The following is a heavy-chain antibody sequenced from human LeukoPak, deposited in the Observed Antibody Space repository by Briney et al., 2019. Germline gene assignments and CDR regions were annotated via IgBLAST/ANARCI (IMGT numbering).Heavy chain of an antibody. CDR1: GYTFTSYY. CDR3: ARDGLMATKGNWFDP. D-gene: IGHD2-8*01. CDR2: INPSGGST. Sequence: ASVKVSCKASGYTFTSYYMHWVRQAPGQGLEWMGIINPSGGSTSYAQKFQGRVTMTRDTSTSTVYMELSSLRSEDTAVYYCARDGLMATKGNWFDPWGQGTLVTVSS. V-gene: IGHV1-46*01. J-gene: IGHJ5*02.